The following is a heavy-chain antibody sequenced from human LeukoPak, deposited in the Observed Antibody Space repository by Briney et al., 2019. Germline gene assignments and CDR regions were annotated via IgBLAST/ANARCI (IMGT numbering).Heavy chain of an antibody. D-gene: IGHD2-21*02. CDR1: GDSLNTYY. CDR3: ARVVRGVVTSNWFDP. J-gene: IGHJ5*02. V-gene: IGHV4-59*01. Sequence: PSETLSHTCTVSGDSLNTYYWTWIRQTPGKELEWIGFVASSGTSNYNPSLKSRVSISIDTSKNQFSLALTSVTPADTAVYYCARVVRGVVTSNWFDPWGQGTLVSVSS. CDR2: VASSGTS.